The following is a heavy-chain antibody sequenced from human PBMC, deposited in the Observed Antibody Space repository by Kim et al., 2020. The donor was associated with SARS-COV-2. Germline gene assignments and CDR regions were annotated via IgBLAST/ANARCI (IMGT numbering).Heavy chain of an antibody. Sequence: GGSLRLSCAASGFTFSSYSMNWVRQAPGKGLEWVSSISSSSSYIYYADSVKGRFTISRDNAKNSLYLQMNSLRAEDTAVYYCARAGIAVAGTHGGWFDPWGQGTLVTVSS. J-gene: IGHJ5*02. CDR2: ISSSSSYI. D-gene: IGHD6-19*01. CDR3: ARAGIAVAGTHGGWFDP. V-gene: IGHV3-21*01. CDR1: GFTFSSYS.